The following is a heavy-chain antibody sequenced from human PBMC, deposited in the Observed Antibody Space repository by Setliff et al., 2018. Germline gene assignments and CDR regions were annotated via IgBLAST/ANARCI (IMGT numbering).Heavy chain of an antibody. D-gene: IGHD3-16*01. J-gene: IGHJ4*02. CDR2: INHSGST. CDR1: GASFSDYY. Sequence: SETLSLTCTVYGASFSDYYWGWIRQPPGKGLEWIAEINHSGSTNYNPSLKSRVTISIDTSKNQFSLGLSSVIVADSATYYCVRVRVVQGYYEFDSWGQGALVTVSS. CDR3: VRVRVVQGYYEFDS. V-gene: IGHV4-34*01.